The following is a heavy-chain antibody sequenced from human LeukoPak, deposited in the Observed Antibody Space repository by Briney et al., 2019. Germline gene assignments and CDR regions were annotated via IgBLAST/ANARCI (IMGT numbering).Heavy chain of an antibody. CDR2: INHSGST. V-gene: IGHV4-34*01. CDR3: ARGRGYDFWSGYYRPFDY. J-gene: IGHJ4*02. D-gene: IGHD3-3*01. Sequence: SETLSLTCAVYGGSFSGYYWSWIRQPPGKGLEWIGEINHSGSTNYNPSLKSRVTISVDTSKNQFSLKLSSVTAADTAVYYCARGRGYDFWSGYYRPFDYWGQGTLVTVSS. CDR1: GGSFSGYY.